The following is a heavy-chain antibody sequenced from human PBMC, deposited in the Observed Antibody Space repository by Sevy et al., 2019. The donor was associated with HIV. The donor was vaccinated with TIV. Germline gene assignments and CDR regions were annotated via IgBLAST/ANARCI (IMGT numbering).Heavy chain of an antibody. V-gene: IGHV3-23*01. CDR1: GFTFSNYV. CDR3: ARRYLPSAPPALDY. Sequence: GGSLRLSCAASGFTFSNYVMNWVRQAPGKGLEWVSVISHGGGTTYYADSVKGRFTISRDDSKDKVYLEMNSLRAEDTAVYYCARRYLPSAPPALDYWGQGTLVTVSS. D-gene: IGHD2-2*01. CDR2: ISHGGGTT. J-gene: IGHJ4*02.